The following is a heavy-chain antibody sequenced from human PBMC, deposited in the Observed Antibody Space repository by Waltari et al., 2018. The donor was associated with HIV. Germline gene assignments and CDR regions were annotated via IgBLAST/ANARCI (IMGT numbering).Heavy chain of an antibody. CDR2: IGVAGDT. CDR1: GFTFGRHD. V-gene: IGHV3-13*01. CDR3: ARAVGAVAGYFDF. D-gene: IGHD6-19*01. Sequence: EVQLVESGGGLVQPGESLRLSCAASGFTFGRHDLPWLRQGGGRGLEWVSGIGVAGDTYYSASVKGLFTISRENAKNSLFLQMNGLTADDTAVYYCARAVGAVAGYFDFWGQGTLVTVSS. J-gene: IGHJ4*02.